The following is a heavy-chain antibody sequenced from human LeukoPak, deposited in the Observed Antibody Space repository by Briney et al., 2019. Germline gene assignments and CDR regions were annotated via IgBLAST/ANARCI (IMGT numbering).Heavy chain of an antibody. J-gene: IGHJ6*02. CDR1: GFTVSSNY. CDR3: ARERTTTVVRYGMDV. CDR2: IYSGDNT. V-gene: IGHV3-66*01. D-gene: IGHD4-23*01. Sequence: TGGSLRLSCAASGFTVSSNYMNWVRQAPGKGLEWVSIIYSGDNTYYADSVKGRFTISRDNSKNTLYLQMNSLRVEDTAVYYCARERTTTVVRYGMDVWGQGTTVTVSS.